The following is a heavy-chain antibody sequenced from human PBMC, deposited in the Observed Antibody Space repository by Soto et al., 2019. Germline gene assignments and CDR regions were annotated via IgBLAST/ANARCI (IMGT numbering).Heavy chain of an antibody. D-gene: IGHD2-8*02. Sequence: QEQLVESGGGVVQPGRSLRHSCAASGFTFHTYSMHWVRQIPGKGLQWVAIIWYDGSIKYYADSVRGRFTISRDNSKNTLYLQMNSLRDEDTAVYYCARIDCTGDNCNPYYHYGMDVWGQGTTVTVSS. CDR2: IWYDGSIK. V-gene: IGHV3-33*01. CDR1: GFTFHTYS. CDR3: ARIDCTGDNCNPYYHYGMDV. J-gene: IGHJ6*02.